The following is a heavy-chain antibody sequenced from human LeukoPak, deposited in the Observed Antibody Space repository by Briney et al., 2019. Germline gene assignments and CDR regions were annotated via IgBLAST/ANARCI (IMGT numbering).Heavy chain of an antibody. CDR1: GYTFTSYG. Sequence: GASVKVSCKASGYTFTSYGISWVRQAPGQGLEWMGWISAYNGDTSYPQKLRGRVTMTTDTSTGTVYMQLRSLRSDDTAVYYCARAPAAGATRVDYWGQGTLVTVSS. CDR2: ISAYNGDT. CDR3: ARAPAAGATRVDY. D-gene: IGHD6-13*01. V-gene: IGHV1-18*01. J-gene: IGHJ4*02.